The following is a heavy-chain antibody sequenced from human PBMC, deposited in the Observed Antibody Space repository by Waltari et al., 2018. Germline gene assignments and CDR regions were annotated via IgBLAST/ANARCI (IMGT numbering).Heavy chain of an antibody. J-gene: IGHJ4*02. V-gene: IGHV3-15*01. Sequence: EVQLVESGGGLVKPGGSLRLSCAASGFTFSTAWMSWVRQAPGKGLEWVGRIKSKTDGGTTDYAAPVKGRFTISRDDSKNTLYLQMNSLKTEDTAVYYCTTARKQGWGDYWGQGTLVTVSS. CDR2: IKSKTDGGTT. D-gene: IGHD1-26*01. CDR1: GFTFSTAW. CDR3: TTARKQGWGDY.